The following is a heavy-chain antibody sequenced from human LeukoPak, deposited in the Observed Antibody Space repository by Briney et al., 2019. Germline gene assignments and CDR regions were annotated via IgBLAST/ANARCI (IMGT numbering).Heavy chain of an antibody. Sequence: PGVSLRLSCAASGFTFSRYAMSWVRQAPGKGLEWVSAISGSGGSTYYADSVKGRFTISRDNSKNTLYLQMNSLRAEDTAVYYCATHRHSSSWYAEPDLVNWGQGTLVTVSS. J-gene: IGHJ4*02. D-gene: IGHD6-13*01. CDR1: GFTFSRYA. CDR3: ATHRHSSSWYAEPDLVN. V-gene: IGHV3-23*01. CDR2: ISGSGGST.